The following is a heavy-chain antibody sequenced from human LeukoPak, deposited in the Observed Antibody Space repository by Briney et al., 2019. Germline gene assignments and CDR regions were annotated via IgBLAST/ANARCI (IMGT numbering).Heavy chain of an antibody. V-gene: IGHV4-59*01. CDR3: ARGDDSSGYYSDY. J-gene: IGHJ4*02. D-gene: IGHD3-22*01. CDR2: IYYSGST. CDR1: GGSISSYY. Sequence: NPSETLSLTCTVSGGSISSYYWSWIRQPPGKGLEWIGYIYYSGSTNYNPSLKSRVTISIDMSKNQFSLKLSSVTAADTAVYYCARGDDSSGYYSDYWGQGTLVTVSS.